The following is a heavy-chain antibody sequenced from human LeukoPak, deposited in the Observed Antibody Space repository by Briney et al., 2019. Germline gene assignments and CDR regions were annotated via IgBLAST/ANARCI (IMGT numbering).Heavy chain of an antibody. Sequence: PGGSLRLSCAASGFTFSNAWMSWVRQAPGKGLEWVSVIYSGGSTYYADSVKGRFTISRDNSKNTLYLQMNSLRAEDTAVYYCARGRPLYYFDYWGQGTLVTVSS. CDR1: GFTFSNAW. J-gene: IGHJ4*02. CDR3: ARGRPLYYFDY. V-gene: IGHV3-66*01. CDR2: IYSGGST.